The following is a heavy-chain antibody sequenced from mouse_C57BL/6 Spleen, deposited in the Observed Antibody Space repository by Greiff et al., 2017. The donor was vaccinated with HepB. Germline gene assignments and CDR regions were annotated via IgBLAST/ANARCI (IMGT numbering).Heavy chain of an antibody. CDR2: ILPGSGST. V-gene: IGHV1-9*01. CDR1: GYTFTGYW. CDR3: AKASYYYVSSYRDYYAMDY. D-gene: IGHD1-1*01. Sequence: VQLQQSGAELMKPGASVKLSCKATGYTFTGYWIEWVKQRPGHGLEWIGEILPGSGSTNYNEKFKGKATFTADTSSNTAYMQLSSLTTEDSAIYYCAKASYYYVSSYRDYYAMDYWGQGTSVTVSS. J-gene: IGHJ4*01.